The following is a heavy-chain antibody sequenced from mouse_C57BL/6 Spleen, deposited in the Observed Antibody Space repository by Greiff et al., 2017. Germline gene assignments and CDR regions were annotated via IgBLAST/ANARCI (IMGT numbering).Heavy chain of an antibody. Sequence: QVQLQQPGTELVKPGASVKLSCKASGYTFTSYWMHWVKQRPGQGLEWIGNINPSNGGTNYNEKFKSKATLTVDKSSSTAYMQLSSLTSEDSAVYYCARQTDYYGSSYNYFDYWGQGTTLTVSS. CDR1: GYTFTSYW. CDR2: INPSNGGT. CDR3: ARQTDYYGSSYNYFDY. J-gene: IGHJ2*01. D-gene: IGHD1-1*01. V-gene: IGHV1-53*01.